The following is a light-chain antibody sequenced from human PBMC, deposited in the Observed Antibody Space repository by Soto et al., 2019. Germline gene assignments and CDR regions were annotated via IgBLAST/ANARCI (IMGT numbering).Light chain of an antibody. CDR3: RHYSNSQWT. V-gene: IGKV3-20*01. CDR2: AAS. J-gene: IGKJ1*01. CDR1: QSVSSTY. Sequence: EIVLTQSPGTLSLSPGERATLSCRPSQSVSSTYLDWYQQKPGQPPRLLIYAASSRATGIPDRFSGDASATDFTLTSSRLEPEDFAVYYCRHYSNSQWTFGQGTKVEIK.